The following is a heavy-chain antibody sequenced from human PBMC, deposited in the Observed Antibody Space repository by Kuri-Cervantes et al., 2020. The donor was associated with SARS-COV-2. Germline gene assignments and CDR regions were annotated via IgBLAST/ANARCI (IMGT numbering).Heavy chain of an antibody. D-gene: IGHD1-26*01. J-gene: IGHJ4*02. CDR3: ARDRWELHDY. CDR1: GGSISSGSYY. Sequence: SETLSLTCTVSGGSISSGSYYWSWIRQPAGKGLEWIGRIYTSGSTNYNPSLKSRVTISVDTSKNQFSLKLSSVTAADTAVYYCARDRWELHDYWGQGTLVTGLL. V-gene: IGHV4-61*02. CDR2: IYTSGST.